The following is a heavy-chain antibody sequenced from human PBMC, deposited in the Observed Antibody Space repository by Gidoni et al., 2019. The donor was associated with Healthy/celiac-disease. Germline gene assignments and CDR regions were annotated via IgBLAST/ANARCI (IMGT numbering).Heavy chain of an antibody. CDR1: GSTFSSYW. CDR2: IQQDGSEK. V-gene: IGHV3-7*01. D-gene: IGHD5-12*01. CDR3: ARVLRFRDGYNKVLSDLLDY. J-gene: IGHJ4*02. Sequence: EVQLVESGGGLVQPGGSLRLPCAASGSTFSSYWRSWVRQAPGKGLEWVANIQQDGSEKYYVDSVKGLFTISRDNAKNSLYLQMNSLRAEDTAVYYCARVLRFRDGYNKVLSDLLDYWGQGTLVTVSS.